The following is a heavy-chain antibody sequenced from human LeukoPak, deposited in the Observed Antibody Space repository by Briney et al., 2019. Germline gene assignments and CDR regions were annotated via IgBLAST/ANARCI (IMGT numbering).Heavy chain of an antibody. J-gene: IGHJ4*02. D-gene: IGHD5-18*01. CDR3: ARATYSYGYHYFDY. Sequence: SETLSLTCAVYGGSFSGYYWSWIRQPPGKGLEWIGEINHSGSTNYNPSIKSRVTISVDTSKNQFSLKLSSVTAADTAVYYCARATYSYGYHYFDYWGQGTLVTVSS. CDR2: INHSGST. V-gene: IGHV4-34*01. CDR1: GGSFSGYY.